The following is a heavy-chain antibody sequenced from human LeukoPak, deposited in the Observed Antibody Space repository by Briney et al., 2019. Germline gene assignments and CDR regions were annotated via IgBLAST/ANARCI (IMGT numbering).Heavy chain of an antibody. CDR3: ARHERGVAATKADNWFDP. V-gene: IGHV4-39*01. CDR1: GGSISSSSYY. J-gene: IGHJ5*02. CDR2: INYSGST. D-gene: IGHD2-15*01. Sequence: SETLSLTCTVSGGSISSSSYYWGWIRQPPGKGLEWIGSINYSGSTYYNPSLKSRVTISVDTSKNQFSLKLSSVTAADTAVYYCARHERGVAATKADNWFDPWGQGTLVTVSS.